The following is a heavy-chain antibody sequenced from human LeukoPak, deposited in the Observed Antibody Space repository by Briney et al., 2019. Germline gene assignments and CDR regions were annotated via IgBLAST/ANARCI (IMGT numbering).Heavy chain of an antibody. CDR3: ARMTVSGRDNWFDP. Sequence: GASVKVSCKASGYTFTSYDINWVRQATGQGLEWMGYMNPNSGNTGYAQKFQGRVTMTRNTSINTAYMELSSLRSGDTAVYYCARMTVSGRDNWFDPWGQGTLVTVSS. V-gene: IGHV1-8*02. CDR1: GYTFTSYD. D-gene: IGHD6-19*01. CDR2: MNPNSGNT. J-gene: IGHJ5*02.